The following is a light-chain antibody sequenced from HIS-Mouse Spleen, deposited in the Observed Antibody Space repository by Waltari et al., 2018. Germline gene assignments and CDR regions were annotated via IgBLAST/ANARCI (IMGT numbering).Light chain of an antibody. V-gene: IGLV2-8*01. J-gene: IGLJ1*01. CDR2: EVS. CDR1: SRDVGGYHY. Sequence: QSALTQPPSASGSPGQSVPISCTGTSRDVGGYHYVSWYQQHPGKAPKLMSYEVSKRPSGVPDRFSGSKSGNTASLTVSGLQAEDEADYYCSSYAGSNNYVFGTGTKVTVL. CDR3: SSYAGSNNYV.